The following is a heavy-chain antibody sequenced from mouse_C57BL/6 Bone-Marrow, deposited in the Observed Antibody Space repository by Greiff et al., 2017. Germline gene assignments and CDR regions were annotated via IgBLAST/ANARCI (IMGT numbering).Heavy chain of an antibody. CDR1: GYTFTSYG. J-gene: IGHJ3*01. D-gene: IGHD1-1*01. CDR2: IYPRSGNT. Sequence: QVQLKQSGAELARPGASVKLSCKASGYTFTSYGLSWVKQRTGQGLEWIGEIYPRSGNTYYNEKFKGTATLTAAKSSSTAYMELRSLTSEDSAVYFCARGYSSSFFAYWGQGTLVTVSA. CDR3: ARGYSSSFFAY. V-gene: IGHV1-81*01.